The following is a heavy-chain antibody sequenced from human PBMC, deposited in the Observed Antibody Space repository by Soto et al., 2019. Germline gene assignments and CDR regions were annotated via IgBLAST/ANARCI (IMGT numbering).Heavy chain of an antibody. Sequence: SVKVSCKASGFDFGSFGIQFLRQTRGRGLEWIGWIVVASGRTNYARQFQGRVAFSRDMSSTTAYMDLYDLKSDDTAVYFCPADHPHTAIGWPVWGQGTTVTVS. CDR1: GFDFGSFG. CDR2: IVVASGRT. CDR3: PADHPHTAIGWPV. V-gene: IGHV1-58*02. J-gene: IGHJ6*02.